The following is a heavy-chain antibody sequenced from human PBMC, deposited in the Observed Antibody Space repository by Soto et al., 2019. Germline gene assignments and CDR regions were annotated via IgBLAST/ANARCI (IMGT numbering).Heavy chain of an antibody. Sequence: VQLVESGGGVVQPGRSLRLSCAASGFTFSSYSMNWVRQAPGKGLEWVSSISSSSSYIYYADSVKGRFTISRDNAKNSLYLQMNSLRAEDTAVYYCARGKGAAAHFDYWGQGTLVTVSS. CDR3: ARGKGAAAHFDY. CDR2: ISSSSSYI. CDR1: GFTFSSYS. D-gene: IGHD1-26*01. V-gene: IGHV3-21*01. J-gene: IGHJ4*02.